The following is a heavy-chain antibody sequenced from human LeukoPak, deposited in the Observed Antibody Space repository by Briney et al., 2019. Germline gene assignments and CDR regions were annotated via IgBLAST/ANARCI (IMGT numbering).Heavy chain of an antibody. CDR2: ISWNGGSI. CDR3: AKDFARYYYDSSGYYDPRGDYYYGMDV. Sequence: PGGSLRLSCAASGFTFDDYAMHWVRQAPGKGPEWVSGISWNGGSIGYADSVKGRFTISRDNAKNSLYLQMNSLRAEDTALYYCAKDFARYYYDSSGYYDPRGDYYYGMDVWGQGTTVTVSS. D-gene: IGHD3-22*01. V-gene: IGHV3-9*01. J-gene: IGHJ6*02. CDR1: GFTFDDYA.